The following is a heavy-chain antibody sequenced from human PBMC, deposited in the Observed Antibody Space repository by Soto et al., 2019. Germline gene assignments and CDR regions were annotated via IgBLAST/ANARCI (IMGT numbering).Heavy chain of an antibody. Sequence: QVQLVESGGGVVQPGRSLRLSCAASGFTFSSYGMHWVRQAPGKGLEWVAVISYDGINKYYADSVKGRFTISRDNSKNTLYLQMNSLRAEDTAVYYCAKSVYNWNDGFFYYWGQGTLVTVSS. CDR3: AKSVYNWNDGFFYY. CDR2: ISYDGINK. D-gene: IGHD1-1*01. V-gene: IGHV3-30*18. J-gene: IGHJ4*02. CDR1: GFTFSSYG.